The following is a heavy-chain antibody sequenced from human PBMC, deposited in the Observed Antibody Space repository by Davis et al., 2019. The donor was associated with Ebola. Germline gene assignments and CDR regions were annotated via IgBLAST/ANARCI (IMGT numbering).Heavy chain of an antibody. CDR1: GFTFSSYE. CDR2: ISSSGSTI. D-gene: IGHD3-3*01. J-gene: IGHJ6*02. V-gene: IGHV3-48*03. Sequence: GESLKISCAASGFTFSSYEMNWVRQAPGKGLEWVSYISSSGSTIYHADPVKGRFTISRDNSKNTLYLQMNSLRAEDTAVYYCAKEEWLLNYYYGMDVWGQGTTVTVSS. CDR3: AKEEWLLNYYYGMDV.